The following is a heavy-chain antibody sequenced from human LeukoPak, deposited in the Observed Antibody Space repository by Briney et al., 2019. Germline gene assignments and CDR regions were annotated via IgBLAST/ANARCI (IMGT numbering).Heavy chain of an antibody. D-gene: IGHD3-10*01. CDR3: ARVFSVTGEKYYYGSGSPRPIDY. CDR2: FDPEDGET. Sequence: ASVKVSCKVSGYTLTELSMHWVRQAPGKGLEWMGGFDPEDGETIYAQKFQGRVTMTRDTSTSTVYMELSSLRSEDTAVYYCARVFSVTGEKYYYGSGSPRPIDYWGQGTLVTVSS. CDR1: GYTLTELS. V-gene: IGHV1-24*01. J-gene: IGHJ4*02.